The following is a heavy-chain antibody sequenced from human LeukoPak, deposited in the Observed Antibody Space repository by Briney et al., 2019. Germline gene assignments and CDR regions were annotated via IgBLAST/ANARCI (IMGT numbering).Heavy chain of an antibody. CDR1: VYIFPQYH. V-gene: IGHV1-2*02. J-gene: IGHJ4*02. CDR3: ARDYDYVWRNFRNYYFDS. Sequence: ASVKVSCKASVYIFPQYHLYWVGQAPRQGIDWMGGVNPNSVGTHYAQRFEGRVTMTRDTSISTAYMELSSLRSNDTAVYLCARDYDYVWRNFRNYYFDSWGQGNLVTVSS. CDR2: VNPNSVGT. D-gene: IGHD3-16*02.